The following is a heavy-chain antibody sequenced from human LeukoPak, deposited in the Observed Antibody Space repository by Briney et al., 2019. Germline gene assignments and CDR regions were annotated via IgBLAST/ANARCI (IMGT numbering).Heavy chain of an antibody. J-gene: IGHJ4*02. CDR2: ISSSSSYI. CDR3: ITAGDSSGLDY. D-gene: IGHD3-22*01. CDR1: GFTFSSYS. V-gene: IGHV3-21*01. Sequence: GGSLRLSCAASGFTFSSYSMNWVRQAPGKGLEWVSSISSSSSYIYYADPVKGRFTISRDNAKNSLYLQMNSLRAEDTAVYYCITAGDSSGLDYWGQGTLVTVSS.